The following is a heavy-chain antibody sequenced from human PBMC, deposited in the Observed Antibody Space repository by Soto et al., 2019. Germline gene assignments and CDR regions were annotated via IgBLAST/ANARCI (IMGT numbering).Heavy chain of an antibody. Sequence: ASVKLSCKASGYTFTIYDINWVRQATGQGLEWMGWMNPNSGNTGYAQKFQGRVTMTRNTSISTAYMELSSLRSEDTAVYYCARSGLRFLELWWFDPWGQGTLVTVSS. V-gene: IGHV1-8*01. D-gene: IGHD3-3*01. J-gene: IGHJ5*02. CDR3: ARSGLRFLELWWFDP. CDR1: GYTFTIYD. CDR2: MNPNSGNT.